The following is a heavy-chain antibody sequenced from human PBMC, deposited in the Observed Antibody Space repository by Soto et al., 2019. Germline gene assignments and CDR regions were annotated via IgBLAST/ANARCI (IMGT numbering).Heavy chain of an antibody. CDR2: IDQPGRT. D-gene: IGHD3-10*01. CDR1: GGSFSDNF. J-gene: IGHJ6*02. Sequence: QVQLQQWGAGLLKPSETLSLTCAVPGGSFSDNFWSWTRRPPGKGPGWIGEIDQPGRTNYNPSLKSRVIMSVDTSKNQFSLNLSSVTAADTAMYYCARGVGSGRDYGLDVWGQGTTVTVS. V-gene: IGHV4-34*01. CDR3: ARGVGSGRDYGLDV.